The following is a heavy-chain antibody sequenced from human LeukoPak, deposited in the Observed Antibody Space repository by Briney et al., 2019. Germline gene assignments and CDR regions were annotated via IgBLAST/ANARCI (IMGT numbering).Heavy chain of an antibody. J-gene: IGHJ2*01. V-gene: IGHV4-59*08. D-gene: IGHD6-13*01. Sequence: PSETLSLTCTVSGGSISSYYWSWIRQPPGKGLELIGYIYYSGSTNYNPSLKSRVTISVDTSKNQFSLKLSSVTAADTAVYYCARRSSSTNWYFDLWGRGTLVTVSS. CDR2: IYYSGST. CDR1: GGSISSYY. CDR3: ARRSSSTNWYFDL.